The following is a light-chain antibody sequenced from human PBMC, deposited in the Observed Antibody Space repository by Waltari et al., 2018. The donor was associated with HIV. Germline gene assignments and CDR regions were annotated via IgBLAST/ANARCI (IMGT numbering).Light chain of an antibody. Sequence: QSVLTQPPSASGTPGQRVTISCSGSSSNTGSNIVNWFQQLPGTAPKLHIYSNYQRPAGVPDRFSGSKSGTSASLAISGLQSEDEADYYCAAWDDSLNGPVFGGGTKLTVL. V-gene: IGLV1-44*01. CDR2: SNY. CDR1: SSNTGSNI. CDR3: AAWDDSLNGPV. J-gene: IGLJ2*01.